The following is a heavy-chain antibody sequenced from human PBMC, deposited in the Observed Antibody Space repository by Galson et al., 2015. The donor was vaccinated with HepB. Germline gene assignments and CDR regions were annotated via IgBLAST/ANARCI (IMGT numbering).Heavy chain of an antibody. D-gene: IGHD2-2*01. V-gene: IGHV4-59*01. J-gene: IGHJ6*02. Sequence: ETLSLTCTVSGGSISSYYWSWIRQPPGKGLEWIGYIYYSGSTNYNPSLKSRVTISVDTSKNQFSLKLSSVIAADTAVYYCARVVPAAPVGGDQVYYGMDVWGQGTTVTVSS. CDR2: IYYSGST. CDR3: ARVVPAAPVGGDQVYYGMDV. CDR1: GGSISSYY.